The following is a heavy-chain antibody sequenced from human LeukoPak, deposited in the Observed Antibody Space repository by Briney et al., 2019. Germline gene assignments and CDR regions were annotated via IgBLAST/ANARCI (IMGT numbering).Heavy chain of an antibody. CDR1: AFIFSGHW. CDR3: AKDQGTPIDWYFDL. J-gene: IGHJ2*01. Sequence: GGSLRLSCEGSAFIFSGHWMNWVRQTPGKGLEWVASIKEDGSERQYVDSVKGRFSISRDNTKGSLFLQLNSLRAEDTAVYYCAKDQGTPIDWYFDLWGRGTLVTVSS. CDR2: IKEDGSER. D-gene: IGHD1-1*01. V-gene: IGHV3-7*03.